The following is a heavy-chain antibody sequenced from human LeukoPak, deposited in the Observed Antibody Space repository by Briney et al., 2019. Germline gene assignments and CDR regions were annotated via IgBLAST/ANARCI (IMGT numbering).Heavy chain of an antibody. CDR2: SSSGYI. CDR3: ATSPGLGYSSSLTGVDY. CDR1: GFTFSSYS. V-gene: IGHV3-21*01. J-gene: IGHJ4*02. D-gene: IGHD6-6*01. Sequence: GGSLRLSCAASGFTFSSYSMSSSSGYIYYADSVKGRFTISRDNAKNSLYLQMSSLRAEDTAVYYCATSPGLGYSSSLTGVDYWGQGTLVTVSS.